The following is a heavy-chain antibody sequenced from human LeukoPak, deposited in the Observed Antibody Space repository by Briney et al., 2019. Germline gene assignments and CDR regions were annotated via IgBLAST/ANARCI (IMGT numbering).Heavy chain of an antibody. Sequence: SETLSLTCTVSGYSISSGYYWGWIRQSPGKGLEWIGSIYHGGSTYYNPSLRSRVIFSVDTSKNHFSLKRSSVTAADTAVYYCARDLASCAGDCYSDGFDYWGQGALVTVSS. J-gene: IGHJ4*02. CDR1: GYSISSGYY. D-gene: IGHD2-21*02. CDR3: ARDLASCAGDCYSDGFDY. CDR2: IYHGGST. V-gene: IGHV4-38-2*02.